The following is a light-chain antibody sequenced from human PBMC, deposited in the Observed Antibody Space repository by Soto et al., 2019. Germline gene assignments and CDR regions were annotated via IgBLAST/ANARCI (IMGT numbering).Light chain of an antibody. CDR2: EGI. Sequence: QSVLTQPASVSGSPGQSITISCSGTSRNIGGYNVVSWYQQHPGKAPKVIVYEGIKRPSGVSDRFSGSTSGSTASLTISGLQAEDVAEYYCCSYVGATTNVFGSGTKVTVL. J-gene: IGLJ1*01. CDR1: SRNIGGYNV. V-gene: IGLV2-23*01. CDR3: CSYVGATTNV.